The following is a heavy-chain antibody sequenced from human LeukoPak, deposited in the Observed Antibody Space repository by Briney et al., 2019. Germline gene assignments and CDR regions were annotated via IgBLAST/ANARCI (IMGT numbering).Heavy chain of an antibody. D-gene: IGHD3-16*01. V-gene: IGHV3-30*03. Sequence: PGGSLRLSCEVSGFSIGNHGMHWVRQAPDKGLEWVAMISHDGGAKYYGDSVKGRLTISRDNSENTFYLQMNGLRVEDTAVYYCARDWGSSGWYNWFDPWGQGTQVTVSS. J-gene: IGHJ5*02. CDR3: ARDWGSSGWYNWFDP. CDR2: ISHDGGAK. CDR1: GFSIGNHG.